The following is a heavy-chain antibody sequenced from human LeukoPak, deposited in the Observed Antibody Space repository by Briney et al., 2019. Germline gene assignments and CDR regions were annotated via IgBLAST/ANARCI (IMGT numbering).Heavy chain of an antibody. CDR2: IYPGDSDT. CDR1: GYSFTSYW. CDR3: ARRLRGSSSEGDAFDI. D-gene: IGHD6-6*01. V-gene: IGHV5-51*01. Sequence: GESLKISCKGSGYSFTSYWIGWVRQMPGKGLEWMEIIYPGDSDTRYSPSFQGQVTISADKSISTAYLQWSSLKASDTAMYYCARRLRGSSSEGDAFDIWGQGTMVTVSS. J-gene: IGHJ3*02.